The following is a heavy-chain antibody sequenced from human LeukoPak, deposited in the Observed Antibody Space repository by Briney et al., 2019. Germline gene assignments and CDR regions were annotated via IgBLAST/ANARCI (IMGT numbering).Heavy chain of an antibody. Sequence: GGSLRLSCAASGFTFSSYAMSWVRRAPGKGLEWVSAISGSGGSTYYADSVKGRFTISRDNSKNTLYLQMNSLRAEDTAVYYCAKDQWAVAGHTAIDYWGQGTLVTVSS. CDR2: ISGSGGST. J-gene: IGHJ4*02. CDR1: GFTFSSYA. V-gene: IGHV3-23*01. CDR3: AKDQWAVAGHTAIDY. D-gene: IGHD6-19*01.